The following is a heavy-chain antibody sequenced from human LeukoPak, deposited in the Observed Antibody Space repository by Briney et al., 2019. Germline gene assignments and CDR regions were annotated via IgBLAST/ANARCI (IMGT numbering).Heavy chain of an antibody. J-gene: IGHJ4*02. Sequence: GGSLRLSCAASGFTFSSYAMHWVRQAPGKGLEWVAVISYDGSNKYYADSVKGRFTISRDNSKNTLYLQMNSLRAEDTAVYYCARDPLWFGELSRWGQGTLVTVSS. D-gene: IGHD3-10*01. CDR2: ISYDGSNK. CDR1: GFTFSSYA. V-gene: IGHV3-30-3*01. CDR3: ARDPLWFGELSR.